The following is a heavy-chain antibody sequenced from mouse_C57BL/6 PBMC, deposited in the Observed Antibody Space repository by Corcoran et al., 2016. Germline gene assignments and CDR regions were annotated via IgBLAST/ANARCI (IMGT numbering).Heavy chain of an antibody. CDR2: IYPGSGNT. CDR3: ARSDYDGYSFAY. CDR1: GYSFTSYY. J-gene: IGHJ3*01. D-gene: IGHD2-3*01. V-gene: IGHV1-66*01. Sequence: QVQLQQSGPELVKPGASVKISCKASGYSFTSYYIHWVKQRPGQGLEWIGWIYPGSGNTKYNEKFKGKATLTADTSSSTAYMQLSSLTSEDSAVYYCARSDYDGYSFAYWGQGTLVTVSA.